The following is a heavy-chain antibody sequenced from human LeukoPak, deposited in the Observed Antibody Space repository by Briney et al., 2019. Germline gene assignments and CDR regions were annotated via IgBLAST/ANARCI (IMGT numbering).Heavy chain of an antibody. V-gene: IGHV4-59*01. CDR1: GGSISSYY. CDR2: IYYSGST. CDR3: ARDTSLYDAFDI. D-gene: IGHD2-15*01. J-gene: IGHJ3*02. Sequence: SETLSLTCTVSGGSISSYYWSWIRQPRGKGLEWIGYIYYSGSTNYNPSLKSRVTISVDTSKNQFSLKLSSVTAADTAVYYCARDTSLYDAFDIWGQGTMVTVSS.